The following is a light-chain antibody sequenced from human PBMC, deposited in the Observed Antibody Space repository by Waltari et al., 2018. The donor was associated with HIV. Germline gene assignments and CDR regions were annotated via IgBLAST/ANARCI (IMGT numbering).Light chain of an antibody. CDR3: QQASSFPPT. Sequence: IQMTQSPSFVSASIGDTLTISCRANETFGDLLAWYQQRPGEAPRLLVYSASRRESGAALKFFAFGAETDFTLTITGLDSEDFATYYCQQASSFPPTFGGGTKV. CDR1: ETFGDL. V-gene: IGKV1-12*01. J-gene: IGKJ4*01. CDR2: SAS.